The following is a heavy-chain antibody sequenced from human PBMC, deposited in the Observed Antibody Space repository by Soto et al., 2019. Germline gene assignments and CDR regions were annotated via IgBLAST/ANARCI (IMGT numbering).Heavy chain of an antibody. CDR3: ARRRAPIYYGDYDFDL. V-gene: IGHV4-59*08. J-gene: IGHJ2*01. Sequence: QEQLQESGPGLVKPSETLSLTCTVSGGSISSYYWSWIRQPPGKGLEWIGYIYYSGSTNYNPSLKSRVTISVVTSKNQFSLKLSSVTAADTAVYYCARRRAPIYYGDYDFDLWGRGTLVTVSS. CDR1: GGSISSYY. CDR2: IYYSGST. D-gene: IGHD4-17*01.